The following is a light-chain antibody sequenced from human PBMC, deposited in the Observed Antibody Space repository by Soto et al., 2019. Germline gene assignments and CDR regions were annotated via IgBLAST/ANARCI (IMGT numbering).Light chain of an antibody. J-gene: IGLJ7*01. CDR3: SSYTSSSTRV. CDR1: SSDVGGYKY. CDR2: DAS. Sequence: QSVLTQPASVSGSPGQSITISCTGTSSDVGGYKYVSWYQQHPGKAPKLMIYDASNRPSGVSNRFSGCKSGNTASLTISGLQAEDEADYYCSSYTSSSTRVFGGGTQLTVL. V-gene: IGLV2-14*01.